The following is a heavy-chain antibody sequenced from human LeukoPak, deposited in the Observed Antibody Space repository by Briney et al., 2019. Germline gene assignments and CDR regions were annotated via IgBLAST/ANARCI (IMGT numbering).Heavy chain of an antibody. D-gene: IGHD2-21*01. CDR3: ARGQWDGEGYYFDY. CDR2: MNPNSGNT. J-gene: IGHJ4*02. CDR1: GYTFTSYD. V-gene: IGHV1-8*01. Sequence: ASVKVSCKASGYTFTSYDINWVRQATGQGLEWMGWMNPNSGNTGYAQKFQGRVTMTRNTSISTAYMELSSLRSEDAAVYYCARGQWDGEGYYFDYGGQGTLVTVSS.